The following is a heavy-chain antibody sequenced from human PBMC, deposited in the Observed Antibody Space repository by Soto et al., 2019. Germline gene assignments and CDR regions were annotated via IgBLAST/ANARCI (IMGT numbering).Heavy chain of an antibody. Sequence: SETLSLTCTVSGGSISSYYWSWIRQPPGKGLEWIGYIYYSGSTSYNPSLKSRVTISVDTSKNQFSLKLSSVTAADTAVYYCARDVDSSGYQHWYFDLWGRGTLVTVSS. J-gene: IGHJ2*01. D-gene: IGHD3-22*01. CDR1: GGSISSYY. CDR2: IYYSGST. CDR3: ARDVDSSGYQHWYFDL. V-gene: IGHV4-59*01.